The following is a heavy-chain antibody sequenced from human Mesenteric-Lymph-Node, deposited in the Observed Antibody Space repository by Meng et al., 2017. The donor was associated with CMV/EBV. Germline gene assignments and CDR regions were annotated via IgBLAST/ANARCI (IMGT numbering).Heavy chain of an antibody. CDR2: IYYSGST. D-gene: IGHD6-19*01. V-gene: IGHV4-39*07. CDR1: GGSISSSSYY. Sequence: SETLSLTCTVSGGSISSSSYYWGWIRQPPGKGLEWIGSIYYSGSTYYSPSLKSRVTISVDTSKNQFSLKLSSVTAADTAVYYCARTTYSSGWSYYYYYGMDVWGQGTTVTVSS. CDR3: ARTTYSSGWSYYYYYGMDV. J-gene: IGHJ6*02.